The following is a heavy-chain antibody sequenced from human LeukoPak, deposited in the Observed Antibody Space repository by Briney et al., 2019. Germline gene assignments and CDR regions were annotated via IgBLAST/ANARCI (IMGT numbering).Heavy chain of an antibody. CDR1: GYTFTGSY. Sequence: ASVKVFCKTSGYTFTGSYMHWVRQSPGQGLEWMGWINPNSGGTNYAQGFQGRVTMTRDTSISTVYMQLSRLHFDDTAVYYCARDRSVGATDDAFDVWGPGTMVTVSS. V-gene: IGHV1-2*02. CDR2: INPNSGGT. J-gene: IGHJ3*01. CDR3: ARDRSVGATDDAFDV. D-gene: IGHD1-26*01.